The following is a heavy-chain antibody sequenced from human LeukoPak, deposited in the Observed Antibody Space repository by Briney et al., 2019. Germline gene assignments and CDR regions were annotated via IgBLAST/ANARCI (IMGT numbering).Heavy chain of an antibody. CDR3: ARARPLVLSPFDP. Sequence: KSSETLSLTCTVSGGSISSGDYYWRWIRQPPGKGLEWIGYIYYSGSTYYNPSLKSRVTISVDTSKNQFSLKLSSVTAADTAVYYCARARPLVLSPFDPWGQGTLVTVSS. D-gene: IGHD2-15*01. V-gene: IGHV4-30-4*01. CDR1: GGSISSGDYY. CDR2: IYYSGST. J-gene: IGHJ5*02.